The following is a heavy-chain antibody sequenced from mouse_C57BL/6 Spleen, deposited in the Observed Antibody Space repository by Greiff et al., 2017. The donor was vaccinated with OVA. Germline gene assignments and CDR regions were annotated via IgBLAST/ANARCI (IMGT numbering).Heavy chain of an antibody. CDR2: ISDGGSYT. V-gene: IGHV5-4*01. CDR1: GFTFSSYA. J-gene: IGHJ4*01. CDR3: ARGYGSSYDYAMDY. D-gene: IGHD1-1*01. Sequence: EVQRVESGGGLVKPGGSLKLSCAASGFTFSSYAMSWVRQTPEKRLAWVATISDGGSYTYYPDNVKGRFTISRDNAKNNLYLQMSHLKSEDTAMYYCARGYGSSYDYAMDYWGQGTSVTVSS.